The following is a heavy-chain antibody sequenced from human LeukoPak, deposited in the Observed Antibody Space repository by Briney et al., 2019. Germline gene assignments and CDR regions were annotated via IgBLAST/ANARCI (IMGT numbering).Heavy chain of an antibody. CDR3: ARGWPTEGEQLVWGNDAFDI. Sequence: NTSETLSLTCTVSGGSISSYYWSWIRQPPGKGLEWIGYIYYSGSTNYNPSLKSRVTISVDTSKNQFSLKLSSVTAADTAVYYCARGWPTEGEQLVWGNDAFDIWGQGTMVTVSS. D-gene: IGHD6-6*01. CDR1: GGSISSYY. CDR2: IYYSGST. J-gene: IGHJ3*02. V-gene: IGHV4-59*01.